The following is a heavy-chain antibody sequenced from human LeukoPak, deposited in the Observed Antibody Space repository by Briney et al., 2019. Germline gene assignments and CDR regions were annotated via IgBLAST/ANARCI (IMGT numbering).Heavy chain of an antibody. D-gene: IGHD2-15*01. V-gene: IGHV3-23*01. CDR2: ISGSGDST. CDR3: AKGDDDRYCSGGSCYGFDY. CDR1: GFTFSTYA. J-gene: IGHJ4*02. Sequence: GGSLRLSCAVSGFTFSTYAMSWVRQAPGKGLEWVSTISGSGDSTYYGDSVKGRLTLSRDNPNNAMYLQMTSLRAEDTALYYCAKGDDDRYCSGGSCYGFDYWGQGTPVTVSS.